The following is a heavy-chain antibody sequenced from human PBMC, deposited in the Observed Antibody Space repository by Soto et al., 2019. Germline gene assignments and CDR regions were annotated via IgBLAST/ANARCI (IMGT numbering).Heavy chain of an antibody. Sequence: GGSLRLSCAAAGFTFRSYAVNRVRQAPGKGLEWVSIITSGNTTYYADSVKGRFTISRDNSKNTLYLQMNSLRAEDTAIYYCAKPQSTSGYYYGMDVWGQGTTVTVSS. D-gene: IGHD4-4*01. J-gene: IGHJ6*02. V-gene: IGHV3-23*01. CDR3: AKPQSTSGYYYGMDV. CDR1: GFTFRSYA. CDR2: ITSGNTT.